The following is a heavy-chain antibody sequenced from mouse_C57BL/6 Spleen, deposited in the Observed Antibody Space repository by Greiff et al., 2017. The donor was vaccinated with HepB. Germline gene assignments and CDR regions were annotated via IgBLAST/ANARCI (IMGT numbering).Heavy chain of an antibody. D-gene: IGHD1-1*01. Sequence: ESGPGLVKPSQSLSLTCSVSGYSITSGYIWNWIRQFPGNILEWMGHISYDGSNNYNPSLKNRNTITRDTSKNQSFVKLNSVTTEDTATYYCAREGGVYYGSSYGFAYWGQGTLVTVSA. J-gene: IGHJ3*01. CDR1: GYSITSGYI. V-gene: IGHV3-6*01. CDR3: AREGGVYYGSSYGFAY. CDR2: ISYDGSN.